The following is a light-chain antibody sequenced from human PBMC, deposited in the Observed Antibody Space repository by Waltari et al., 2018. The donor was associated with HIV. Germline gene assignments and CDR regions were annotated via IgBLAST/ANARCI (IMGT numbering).Light chain of an antibody. Sequence: DIQMTQSPSSLSASVGDRVTITCQASRDSSNHLNWYQQKPGTAPQLLIYDASNVETGIPSRFSGSGSGTDFTFTISSLQPEDSAIYSCQQYANVPWTFGQGTRVEIK. CDR2: DAS. J-gene: IGKJ1*01. CDR3: QQYANVPWT. V-gene: IGKV1-33*01. CDR1: RDSSNH.